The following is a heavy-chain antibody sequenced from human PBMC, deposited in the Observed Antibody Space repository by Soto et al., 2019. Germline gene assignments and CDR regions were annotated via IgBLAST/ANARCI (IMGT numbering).Heavy chain of an antibody. Sequence: QLHLVQSGAVVKKPGASVTVSCSASGYPVTAYYMHWVRQAPGRGLEWMGGINPATGAAKYTQTFQGRVTMTRDTATSTVFMELSGLTSEDTAGFYFARGVGVGVAGSAAFDMGGQGTLVTVSS. CDR2: INPATGAA. D-gene: IGHD3-3*01. J-gene: IGHJ3*02. CDR1: GYPVTAYY. V-gene: IGHV1-2*02. CDR3: ARGVGVGVAGSAAFDM.